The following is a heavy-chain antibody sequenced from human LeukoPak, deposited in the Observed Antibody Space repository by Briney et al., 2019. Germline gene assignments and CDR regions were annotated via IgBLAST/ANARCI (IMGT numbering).Heavy chain of an antibody. Sequence: GRSLTLSCTGSGFTFGDFAMSWVRQAPGKGLEWVGFIRSKAVRGATQYAASVGGRFTISRDDSKSIAYLQGNSLSTEDTAIYYCSSVFDTSSYYHSGVDYWGQGALVTVSS. CDR1: GFTFGDFA. CDR3: SSVFDTSSYYHSGVDY. J-gene: IGHJ4*02. D-gene: IGHD3-22*01. V-gene: IGHV3-49*04. CDR2: IRSKAVRGAT.